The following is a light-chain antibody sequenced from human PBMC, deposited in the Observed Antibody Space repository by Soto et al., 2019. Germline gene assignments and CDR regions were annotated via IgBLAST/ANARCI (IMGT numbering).Light chain of an antibody. CDR3: QQSYSTPYT. J-gene: IGKJ2*01. V-gene: IGKV1-39*01. CDR1: QSISNF. CDR2: AAS. Sequence: DIQMTQSPSSLSASVGDRVTITCRASQSISNFLNWYQQKPGKAPKLLIYAASSLQSGVPSRFSGSGSVADFTLTISSLRHEDFATYNCQQSYSTPYTFGQGTKLEIK.